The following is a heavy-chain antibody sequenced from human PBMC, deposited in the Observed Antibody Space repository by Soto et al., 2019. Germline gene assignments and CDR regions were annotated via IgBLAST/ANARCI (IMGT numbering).Heavy chain of an antibody. CDR3: VRHLPKQMPSGSSWAYHDAFDI. D-gene: IGHD6-19*01. J-gene: IGHJ3*02. V-gene: IGHV4-34*01. Sequence: SETLSLTCGVYTGSLSGYWWSWIRQPPGKGLEWIGEVNDSGYTNYNPSLKSRVTISVDTSKIHFSLNLNSVTAADAAVYFCVRHLPKQMPSGSSWAYHDAFDIWGQGTTVTVSS. CDR1: TGSLSGYW. CDR2: VNDSGYT.